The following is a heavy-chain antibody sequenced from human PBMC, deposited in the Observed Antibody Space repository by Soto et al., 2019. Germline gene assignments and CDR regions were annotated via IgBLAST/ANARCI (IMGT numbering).Heavy chain of an antibody. CDR1: GFTFSSYG. CDR2: VLYDGRNK. J-gene: IGHJ4*02. CDR3: AKAGYYDSSGYYELDY. Sequence: QVQLVESGGGVVQPGRSLRLSCAASGFTFSSYGMHWVRQAPGTGLEWVAVVLYDGRNKYYADSVKGRFTISRDNSNNPVYLQMNSLRAEDTAVYYCAKAGYYDSSGYYELDYWGQGTLVTVS. V-gene: IGHV3-30*18. D-gene: IGHD3-22*01.